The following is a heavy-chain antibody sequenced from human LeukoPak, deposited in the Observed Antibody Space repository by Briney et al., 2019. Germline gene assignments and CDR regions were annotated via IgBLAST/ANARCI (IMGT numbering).Heavy chain of an antibody. CDR2: IYYSGST. Sequence: PSETLSLTCTGSGGSISSYYWSWIRQPPGKGLEWIGYIYYSGSTNYTPSLKSRVTVSVDTSKNQSSVKLSSVTAADTAVYYCARRRNSWYYFDYWGQGTLVTVSS. CDR3: ARRRNSWYYFDY. V-gene: IGHV4-59*08. J-gene: IGHJ4*02. D-gene: IGHD6-13*01. CDR1: GGSISSYY.